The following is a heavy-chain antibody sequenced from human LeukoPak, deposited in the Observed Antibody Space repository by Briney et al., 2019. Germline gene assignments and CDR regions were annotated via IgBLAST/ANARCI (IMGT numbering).Heavy chain of an antibody. CDR3: ARDDDYGGNQGFEN. J-gene: IGHJ4*02. CDR1: GYTFTGYY. V-gene: IGHV1-2*02. D-gene: IGHD4-23*01. CDR2: INPNSGGT. Sequence: ASVKVSCKASGYTFTGYYMHWVRQAPGQGLEWMGWINPNSGGTNYAQKFQGRVTMTRDTSISTAYIELSRLRSDDTAVYYCARDDDYGGNQGFENWGQGTLVTVSS.